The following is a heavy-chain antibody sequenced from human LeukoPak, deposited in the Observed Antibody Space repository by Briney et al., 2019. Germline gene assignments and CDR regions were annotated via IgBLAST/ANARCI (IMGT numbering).Heavy chain of an antibody. D-gene: IGHD3-10*01. Sequence: ASVKVSCKASGYTFTSYGISGVRQAPGQGLDGMGLISSYNGNTNYAQKLQGRVTMTTDTSTSTAYMELRSLRSDDTAVYYCARDRAMVRGVIITFPPDYWGQGTLVTVSS. CDR1: GYTFTSYG. CDR2: ISSYNGNT. CDR3: ARDRAMVRGVIITFPPDY. J-gene: IGHJ4*02. V-gene: IGHV1-18*04.